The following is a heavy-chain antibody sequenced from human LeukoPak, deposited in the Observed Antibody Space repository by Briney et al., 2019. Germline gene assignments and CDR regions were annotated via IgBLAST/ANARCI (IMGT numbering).Heavy chain of an antibody. D-gene: IGHD3/OR15-3a*01. Sequence: GGSLRLSCAALGFTVSRTYMRWVRQAPGKGLEWVSVIYEGGDIYYADSVRGRFAISSDNSKNTVYLQMNGLRGEDTAVYYCARDPSGTGTGFDIWGQGTMVTVSS. V-gene: IGHV3-66*01. CDR2: IYEGGDI. J-gene: IGHJ3*02. CDR1: GFTVSRTY. CDR3: ARDPSGTGTGFDI.